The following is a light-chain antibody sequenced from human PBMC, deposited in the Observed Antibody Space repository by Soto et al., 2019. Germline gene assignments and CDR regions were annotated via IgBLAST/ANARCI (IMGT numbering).Light chain of an antibody. Sequence: DIVMTQSPDSLAVSLGERATINCKSSQSVLYSSNNKNYLAWYQQKPGQPPKLLIYWASTRESGVPDRFSGSGSGTDFTPTISSLQAEDVAVYYCQQYYSTPTFGQGTKVDIK. CDR2: WAS. CDR1: QSVLYSSNNKNY. CDR3: QQYYSTPT. V-gene: IGKV4-1*01. J-gene: IGKJ1*01.